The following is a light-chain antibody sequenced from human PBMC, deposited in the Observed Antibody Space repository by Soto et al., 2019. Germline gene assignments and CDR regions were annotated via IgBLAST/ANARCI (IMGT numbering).Light chain of an antibody. CDR2: VAS. V-gene: IGKV1-39*01. CDR3: QQSSSTPQT. J-gene: IGKJ4*01. CDR1: QSVSKY. Sequence: DIQMTQSPSSLSASVGERVTITCRASQSVSKYVSWYQQKPGKAPKLLINVASTLQSGVPSRFSGSGSGTDFTLAISSLQPEDFATYYCQQSSSTPQTFGGGTRVEIK.